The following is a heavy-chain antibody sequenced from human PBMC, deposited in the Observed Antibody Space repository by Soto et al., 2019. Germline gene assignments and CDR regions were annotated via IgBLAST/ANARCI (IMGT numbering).Heavy chain of an antibody. CDR1: GYTFTGSS. CDR2: INPNSGDT. D-gene: IGHD1-26*01. V-gene: IGHV1-2*02. J-gene: IGHJ4*02. CDR3: ARDGGLNSGSLQY. Sequence: QVQLVQSGAEVKKPGASVNVSCEASGYTFTGSSIHWVRQAPGQGLEWMGYINPNSGDTIFAQKFQGRVTMTRDTSISTAYMELSRVASDDTAVYYCARDGGLNSGSLQYWGQGTLVTVSS.